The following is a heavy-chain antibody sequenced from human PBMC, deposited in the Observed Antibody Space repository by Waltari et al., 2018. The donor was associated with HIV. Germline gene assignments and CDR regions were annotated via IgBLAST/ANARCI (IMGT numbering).Heavy chain of an antibody. V-gene: IGHV1-2*02. CDR1: GYTFSEYY. CDR3: ARAYSDILSEAGGY. CDR2: TNPDSGAT. Sequence: QVQLIQSGAEVKKPGASVKVSCKASGYTFSEYYMFWVRQAPGQGPEWTGWTNPDSGATNYAQKCQGRVTMTRDSPISTAYMELSSLGSDDTAMYYCARAYSDILSEAGGYWGQGTLVTVST. J-gene: IGHJ4*02. D-gene: IGHD3-9*01.